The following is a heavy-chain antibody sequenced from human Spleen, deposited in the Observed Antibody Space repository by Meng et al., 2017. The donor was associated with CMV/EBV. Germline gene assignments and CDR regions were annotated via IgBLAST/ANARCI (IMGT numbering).Heavy chain of an antibody. CDR3: ARNYGVNDY. Sequence: ESLKISCAVYGGSFSGCYWSWIRQPPGKGLEWIGEINHSGSTNYNPSLKSRVTISIDTSKNQFSLKLSSVTAADTAVYYCARNYGVNDYWGQGTLVTVSS. CDR2: INHSGST. J-gene: IGHJ4*02. CDR1: GGSFSGCY. D-gene: IGHD4-17*01. V-gene: IGHV4-34*01.